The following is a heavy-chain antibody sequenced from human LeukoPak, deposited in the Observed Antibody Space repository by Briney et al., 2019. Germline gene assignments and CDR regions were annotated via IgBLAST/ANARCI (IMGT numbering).Heavy chain of an antibody. Sequence: ASVKVSCKVSGYTFTGYYMHWVRQAPGQGLEWMGWINPNSGGTNYAQKFQGRVTMTRDTSISTAYMELSRLRSDDTAVYYCARGSCYYDSSGYYYWGQGTLVTVSS. J-gene: IGHJ4*02. CDR1: GYTFTGYY. CDR3: ARGSCYYDSSGYYY. CDR2: INPNSGGT. V-gene: IGHV1-2*02. D-gene: IGHD3-22*01.